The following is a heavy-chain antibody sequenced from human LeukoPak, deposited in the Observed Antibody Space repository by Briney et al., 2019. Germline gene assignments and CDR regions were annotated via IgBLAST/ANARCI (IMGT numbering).Heavy chain of an antibody. J-gene: IGHJ3*02. Sequence: SSVKVSCKASGYTFASYYMHWVRQAPGQGREWMGIINPSGGSTSYAQKFQGRVTMTRDTSPSTVYMELSSLRSEDTAVYYCARDRPTYYYDSSGQDAFDIWGQGTMVTVSS. D-gene: IGHD3-22*01. V-gene: IGHV1-46*01. CDR2: INPSGGST. CDR1: GYTFASYY. CDR3: ARDRPTYYYDSSGQDAFDI.